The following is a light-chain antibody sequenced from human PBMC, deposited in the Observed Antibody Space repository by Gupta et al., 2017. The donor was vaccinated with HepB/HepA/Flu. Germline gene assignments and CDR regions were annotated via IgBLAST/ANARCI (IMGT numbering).Light chain of an antibody. CDR1: QSISTW. Sequence: DIQMTQSPSTLSASVGDRVTMTCRASQSISTWLAWNQQKPGKAPKLLIYKASSLESGVPSRFSGSGSGTEFTLTISGLQPDDFATYYCQQNNSYRKTFGQGTKVEIK. CDR3: QQNNSYRKT. CDR2: KAS. V-gene: IGKV1-5*03. J-gene: IGKJ1*01.